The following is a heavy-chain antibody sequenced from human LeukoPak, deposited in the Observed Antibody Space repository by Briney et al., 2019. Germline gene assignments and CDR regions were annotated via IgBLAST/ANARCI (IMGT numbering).Heavy chain of an antibody. D-gene: IGHD6-13*01. Sequence: GGSLRLSCAASGLTFSSYSMNWVRQAPGKGLEWVSSISSSSSYIYYADSVKGRFTISRDNAKNSLYLQMNSLRAEDTAVYYCARIGYSSSSFDYWGQGTLVTVSS. CDR3: ARIGYSSSSFDY. V-gene: IGHV3-21*03. CDR1: GLTFSSYS. CDR2: ISSSSSYI. J-gene: IGHJ4*02.